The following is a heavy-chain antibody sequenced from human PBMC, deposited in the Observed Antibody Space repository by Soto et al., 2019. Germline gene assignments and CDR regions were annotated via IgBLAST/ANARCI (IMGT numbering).Heavy chain of an antibody. CDR1: GDSINNYEYY. CDR2: IYYTGST. Sequence: PSETLSLTCSVSGDSINNYEYYWTWIRQPPGEGLEWIGHIYYTGSTSYNPSLESRVSISLDTSRNQFSLKVNSVSAADTAVYYCARDRSNSPDLFDSWRQGTLVTVSS. D-gene: IGHD1-1*01. V-gene: IGHV4-30-4*01. J-gene: IGHJ4*02. CDR3: ARDRSNSPDLFDS.